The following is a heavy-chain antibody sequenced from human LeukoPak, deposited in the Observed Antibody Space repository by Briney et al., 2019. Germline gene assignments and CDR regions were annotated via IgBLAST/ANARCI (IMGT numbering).Heavy chain of an antibody. J-gene: IGHJ6*02. CDR1: GGTFSSYA. D-gene: IGHD1-26*01. CDR3: ASLVAPHSIVGATALGLYGMDV. CDR2: IIPIFGTA. Sequence: SVKVSCKASGGTFSSYASSWVRQAPGQGLEWMGGIIPIFGTANYAQKFQGRVTITADESTSTAYMELSSLRSEDTAVYYCASLVAPHSIVGATALGLYGMDVWGQGTTVTVSS. V-gene: IGHV1-69*13.